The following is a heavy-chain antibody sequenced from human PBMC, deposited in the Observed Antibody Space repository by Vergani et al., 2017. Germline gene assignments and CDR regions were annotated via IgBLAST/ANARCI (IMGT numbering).Heavy chain of an antibody. CDR3: AKDRGDIVVVPRRTGYMDV. CDR2: ISGDGGST. D-gene: IGHD2-2*01. Sequence: EVQLVESGGGVVQHGGSLRLSCAASGFIFDDYAMHWVRQATGKGLEWVSLISGDGGSTYYADSVKGRFTISRDNSKNSLYLQMNSLRTEDTALYYCAKDRGDIVVVPRRTGYMDVWGKGTTVTVSS. J-gene: IGHJ6*03. CDR1: GFIFDDYA. V-gene: IGHV3-43*02.